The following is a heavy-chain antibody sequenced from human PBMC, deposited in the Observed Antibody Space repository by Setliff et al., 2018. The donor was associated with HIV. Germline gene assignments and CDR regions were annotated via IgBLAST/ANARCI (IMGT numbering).Heavy chain of an antibody. Sequence: SETLSLTCTVSGGSISSSSYYWGWIRQPPGKGLEWIGSIYYSGSTYYNPSLKSRVTMSVDTSKNQFSLKLSSVTAADTAVYYCVRLYYYNSSGSSPPYAFDIWGQGTMVTVSS. CDR1: GGSISSSSYY. D-gene: IGHD3-22*01. J-gene: IGHJ3*02. V-gene: IGHV4-39*01. CDR3: VRLYYYNSSGSSPPYAFDI. CDR2: IYYSGST.